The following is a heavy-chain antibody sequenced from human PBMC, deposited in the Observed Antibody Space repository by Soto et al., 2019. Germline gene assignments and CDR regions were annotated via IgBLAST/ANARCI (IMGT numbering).Heavy chain of an antibody. CDR3: ATRNRYYFDS. Sequence: GGSLRLSCAASGVTFSAFAMSWVRQAPGKGLEWVSTISEGGGTPFYADSVKGRFTISRDNSKNTLHLQMTTLRAEDTAVYFCATRNRYYFDSWGQGRLVTVSS. CDR2: ISEGGGTP. J-gene: IGHJ4*02. V-gene: IGHV3-23*01. CDR1: GVTFSAFA.